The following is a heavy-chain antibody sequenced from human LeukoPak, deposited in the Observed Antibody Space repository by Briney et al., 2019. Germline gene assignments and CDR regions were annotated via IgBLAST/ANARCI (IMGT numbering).Heavy chain of an antibody. CDR1: GGSISSYY. Sequence: SETLSLTCTVSGGSISSYYWSWIRQPPGKGLEWIGYIYYSGSTNYNPSLTSRVTISVDTSKNQFSLKLSSVTAADTAVYYCASLMTTVSYWGQGTLVTVSS. CDR3: ASLMTTVSY. J-gene: IGHJ4*02. D-gene: IGHD4-17*01. CDR2: IYYSGST. V-gene: IGHV4-59*08.